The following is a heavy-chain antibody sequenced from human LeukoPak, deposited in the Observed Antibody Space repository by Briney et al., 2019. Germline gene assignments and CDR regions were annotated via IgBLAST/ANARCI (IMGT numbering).Heavy chain of an antibody. CDR3: AKGKTKSTVTIDY. Sequence: GGSLRLSCAASGFTFSSYAMHWVRQAPGKGLKWVAVISYDGSNKYYADSVKGRFTISRDNSKNTLYLQMNSLRAEDTAVYYCAKGKTKSTVTIDYWGQGTLVTVSS. CDR2: ISYDGSNK. J-gene: IGHJ4*02. D-gene: IGHD4-17*01. CDR1: GFTFSSYA. V-gene: IGHV3-30*04.